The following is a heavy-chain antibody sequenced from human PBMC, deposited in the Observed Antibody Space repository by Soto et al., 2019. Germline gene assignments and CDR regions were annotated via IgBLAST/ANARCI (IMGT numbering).Heavy chain of an antibody. D-gene: IGHD6-13*01. Sequence: QVQLVESGGGVVQPGRSLRLSCAASGFTFSSYAIHWVRQAPGKGLEWVSVISYDGSNKYYADSVKGRFTISRDNSKNTLYLQMNSLRAEDTAVYYCARDCQYSSSWLNWFDPWGQGTLVTVSS. CDR1: GFTFSSYA. J-gene: IGHJ5*02. V-gene: IGHV3-30-3*01. CDR2: ISYDGSNK. CDR3: ARDCQYSSSWLNWFDP.